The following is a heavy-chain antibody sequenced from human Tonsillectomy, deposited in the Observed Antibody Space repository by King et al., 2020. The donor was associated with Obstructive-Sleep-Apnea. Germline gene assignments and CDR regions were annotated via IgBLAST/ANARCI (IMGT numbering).Heavy chain of an antibody. Sequence: VESGGGLVQPGGSLRLSCAGSGFTFRSYSMSWGRQAPGKGLEGVSGISGSGGRPYYADTVEGRFTISRNNSKNTLYLQMNSLRAEDTAVYYCAKDSMDYDTLTGPVDYWGQGTLVTVSS. V-gene: IGHV3-23*04. CDR1: GFTFRSYS. CDR2: ISGSGGRP. CDR3: AKDSMDYDTLTGPVDY. D-gene: IGHD3-9*01. J-gene: IGHJ4*02.